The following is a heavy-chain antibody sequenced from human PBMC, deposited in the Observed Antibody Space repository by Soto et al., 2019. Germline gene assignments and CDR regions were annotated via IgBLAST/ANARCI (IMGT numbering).Heavy chain of an antibody. CDR2: ISAYNGNT. V-gene: IGHV1-18*01. CDR3: ARDYGDYSYLDY. CDR1: GYTFTSYG. D-gene: IGHD4-17*01. J-gene: IGHJ4*02. Sequence: QVQLVQSGAEVKKPGASVKVSCKASGYTFTSYGIIWVRQAPGQGLEWMGWISAYNGNTNYAQKIQGRVTLTTDTSTSTAYKQLRSIKSDDTAVYYCARDYGDYSYLDYWGQGTLVTVSS.